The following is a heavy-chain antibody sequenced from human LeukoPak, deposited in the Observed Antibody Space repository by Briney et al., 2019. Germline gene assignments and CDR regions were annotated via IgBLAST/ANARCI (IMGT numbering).Heavy chain of an antibody. CDR1: VPTFTSYA. CDR2: FIPIFGSP. CDR3: AGFFYDSSGAAFDL. Sequence: GASVKVSCKATVPTFTSYAINWVRQAPGQGLAWMGGFIPIFGSPTYAQQFQGRVTFTTDESTYTAYMELSNLGSDDTAVFYCAGFFYDSSGAAFDLWGQGTMVTVSS. J-gene: IGHJ3*01. V-gene: IGHV1-69*05. D-gene: IGHD3-22*01.